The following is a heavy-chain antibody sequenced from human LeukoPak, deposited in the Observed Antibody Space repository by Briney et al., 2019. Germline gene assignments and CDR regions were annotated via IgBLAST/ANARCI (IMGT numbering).Heavy chain of an antibody. Sequence: SETLSRTCSVSGDSTTSYYWSWIRQSPGKGLEWLGLIYKSGDVNYHPSFRSRLFMSVDRSKTQVSLRLRSVTAADTAVYYCARGKYFYDDAGSVNRASRTALDLWARGTMVIVSS. CDR3: ARGKYFYDDAGSVNRASRTALDL. CDR2: IYKSGDV. V-gene: IGHV4-59*01. J-gene: IGHJ3*01. D-gene: IGHD3-16*01. CDR1: GDSTTSYY.